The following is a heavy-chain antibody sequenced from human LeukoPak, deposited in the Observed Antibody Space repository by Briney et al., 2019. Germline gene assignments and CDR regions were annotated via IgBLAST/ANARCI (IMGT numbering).Heavy chain of an antibody. CDR3: ARDSYDFWSGYNDP. V-gene: IGHV1-18*01. CDR2: ISAYNGNT. Sequence: APVKVSCKASGYTFTSYGISWVRQAPGQGLEWMGWISAYNGNTNYAQKLQGRVTMTTDTSTSTAYMELRSLRSDDTAVYYCARDSYDFWSGYNDPWGQGTLVTVSS. J-gene: IGHJ5*02. D-gene: IGHD3-3*01. CDR1: GYTFTSYG.